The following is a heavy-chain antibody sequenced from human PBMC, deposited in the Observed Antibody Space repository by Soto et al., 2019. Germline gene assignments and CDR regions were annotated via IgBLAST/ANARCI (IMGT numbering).Heavy chain of an antibody. CDR2: IYYSGST. V-gene: IGHV4-39*01. CDR3: ASRTSDFWSGYYTGTTLDY. D-gene: IGHD3-3*01. CDR1: GGSISSSSYY. Sequence: QLQLQESGPGLVKPSETLSLTCTVSGGSISSSSYYWGWIRQPPGKGLEWIGSIYYSGSTYYNPSLKSRVTLSVDTSKNHFSLKLSSVTAADTAVYYCASRTSDFWSGYYTGTTLDYWGQGTLVTVSS. J-gene: IGHJ4*02.